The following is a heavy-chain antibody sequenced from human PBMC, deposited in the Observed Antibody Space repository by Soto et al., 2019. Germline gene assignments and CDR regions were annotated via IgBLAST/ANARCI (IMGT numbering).Heavy chain of an antibody. CDR2: IIPVSGTT. CDR3: ARGPAVDVGPTYFDH. Sequence: QVQLVQSGAEVKKPGSLVKVSCKAIGGAISSYAISWVRQAPGQGLEWMGGIIPVSGTTTYAQKFQARVTITADESTTSAYMELSSLRSEDTAVYYCARGPAVDVGPTYFDHWGQGTPVTVSP. D-gene: IGHD1-26*01. CDR1: GGAISSYA. J-gene: IGHJ4*02. V-gene: IGHV1-69*01.